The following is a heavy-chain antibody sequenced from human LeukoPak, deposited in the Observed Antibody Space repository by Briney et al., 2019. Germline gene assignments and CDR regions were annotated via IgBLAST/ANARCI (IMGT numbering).Heavy chain of an antibody. CDR2: INHSGST. CDR1: SGSFSGDY. J-gene: IGHJ4*02. V-gene: IGHV4-34*01. Sequence: SETLSLTCAVYSGSFSGDYWSWIRQPPGKGLEWIGEINHSGSTNYNPSLKSRVTISVDTSKNQFSLKLSSVTAADTAVYYCARHPAIYYDSSGYYDYWGQGTLVTVSS. CDR3: ARHPAIYYDSSGYYDY. D-gene: IGHD3-22*01.